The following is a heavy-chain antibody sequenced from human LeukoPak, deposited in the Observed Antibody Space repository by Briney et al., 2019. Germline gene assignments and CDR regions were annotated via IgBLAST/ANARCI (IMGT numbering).Heavy chain of an antibody. CDR1: GFTFSTYW. J-gene: IGHJ6*02. V-gene: IGHV3-74*01. CDR3: ARSYDSSGYFSYYYYGMDV. CDR2: INSEGSST. D-gene: IGHD3-22*01. Sequence: GGSLRLSCAASGFTFSTYWMHWVRQGPGKGLVWVSRINSEGSSTTYADSVKGRFTISRDNAKNTLYLQMNSLRAEDTAVYYCARSYDSSGYFSYYYYGMDVWGQGTTATVSS.